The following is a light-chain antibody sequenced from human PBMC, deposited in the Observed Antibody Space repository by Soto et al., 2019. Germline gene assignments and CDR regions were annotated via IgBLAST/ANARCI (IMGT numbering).Light chain of an antibody. J-gene: IGKJ1*01. CDR3: QEYNSYSTT. CDR2: KAS. V-gene: IGKV1-5*03. Sequence: DIPMTQSPSTLSASVGDRVTITCRASESISSWVAWYQQKPGKAPKLLIYKASSLQSGVPSRFSGSGSGTEFTLTISSLQPDDLATYYCQEYNSYSTTFGQGTKVEIK. CDR1: ESISSW.